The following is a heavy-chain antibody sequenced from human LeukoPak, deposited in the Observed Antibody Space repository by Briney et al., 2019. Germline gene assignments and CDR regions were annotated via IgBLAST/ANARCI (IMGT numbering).Heavy chain of an antibody. D-gene: IGHD6-19*01. CDR3: TTLGLVAVAVFDS. J-gene: IGHJ4*02. V-gene: IGHV3-15*01. Sequence: PGGSLRLSCAASGFXFSSAWISWVRQAPGKGLEWVGRIKSNTDDGTADYAAPLKGRFTISRDDSKNTLYLHMNSVQTEDTAVYFCTTLGLVAVAVFDSWGQGTLVTVSS. CDR1: GFXFSSAW. CDR2: IKSNTDDGTA.